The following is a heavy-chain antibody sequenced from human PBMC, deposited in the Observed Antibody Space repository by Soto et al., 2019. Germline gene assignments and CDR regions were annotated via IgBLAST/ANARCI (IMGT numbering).Heavy chain of an antibody. CDR1: GFSLSTSGAA. Sequence: QINLIESGPTLVKPTQTLTLTCTFSGFSLSTSGAAVGWVRQPPGRALEWLALIYWDGDKRYNASLGNRLTITKDTSINQLVLTLTNVDPADTATYYCAHRATMTFFGLIIDNGIWFDPWGQGTRVIVSS. D-gene: IGHD3-22*01. CDR2: IYWDGDK. CDR3: AHRATMTFFGLIIDNGIWFDP. V-gene: IGHV2-5*02. J-gene: IGHJ5*02.